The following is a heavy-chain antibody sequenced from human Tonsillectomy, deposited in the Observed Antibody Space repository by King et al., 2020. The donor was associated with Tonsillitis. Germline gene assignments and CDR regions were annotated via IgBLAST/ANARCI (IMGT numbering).Heavy chain of an antibody. Sequence: VQLVESGAEVKKPGASVKVSCEASGYTFTTYGISWVRQAPGQGLEWMGRISGYNGNTKYAQKLKGRVTMTTDTSTSTAYMERRRLRSDDTAVYYCAREDYYDSSGFGDYWGQGTLVTVPS. CDR1: GYTFTTYG. CDR2: ISGYNGNT. V-gene: IGHV1-18*01. J-gene: IGHJ4*02. CDR3: AREDYYDSSGFGDY. D-gene: IGHD3-22*01.